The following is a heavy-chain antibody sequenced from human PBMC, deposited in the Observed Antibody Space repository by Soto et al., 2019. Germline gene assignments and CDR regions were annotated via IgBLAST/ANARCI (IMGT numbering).Heavy chain of an antibody. CDR1: GGTFSSYA. CDR2: IIPMFGTT. CDR3: AREGYSGSWSPHWLDP. Sequence: GASVKVSCKASGGTFSSYAISWVRQAPGQGLEWMGAIIPMFGTTNYAQKFQGRVTITADKSTSTAYMELSRLRSEDTAVYFCAREGYSGSWSPHWLDPWGQGTLVTVYS. J-gene: IGHJ5*02. D-gene: IGHD6-13*01. V-gene: IGHV1-69*06.